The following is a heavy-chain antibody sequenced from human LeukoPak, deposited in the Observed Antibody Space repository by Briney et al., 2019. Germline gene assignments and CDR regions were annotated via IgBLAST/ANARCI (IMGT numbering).Heavy chain of an antibody. V-gene: IGHV3-43*01. Sequence: GGSLRLSCAASGVTFDRFTIHWVRQTPGKGLEWVSLINRRGHTFYADSVKGRFTISRDNSRNSVFLQMNSLRPEDTALYHCAKEVDCPSDCLFFHSWGQGTLVTVSS. D-gene: IGHD2-21*02. CDR1: GVTFDRFT. CDR3: AKEVDCPSDCLFFHS. J-gene: IGHJ4*02. CDR2: INRRGHT.